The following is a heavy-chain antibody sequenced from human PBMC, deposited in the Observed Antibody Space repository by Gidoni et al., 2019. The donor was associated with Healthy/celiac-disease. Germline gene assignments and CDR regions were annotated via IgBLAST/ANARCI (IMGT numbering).Heavy chain of an antibody. J-gene: IGHJ5*02. V-gene: IGHV3-33*01. CDR2: IWYDGSNK. CDR1: GFTFSSYG. Sequence: QVQLVESGGGVVQPGRSLRLSCAASGFTFSSYGMHWVRQAPGKGLEWVAVIWYDGSNKYYADSVKGRFTISRDNSKNTLYLQMNSLRAEDTAVYYCARAGASRHPLWFDPWGQGTLVTVSS. CDR3: ARAGASRHPLWFDP.